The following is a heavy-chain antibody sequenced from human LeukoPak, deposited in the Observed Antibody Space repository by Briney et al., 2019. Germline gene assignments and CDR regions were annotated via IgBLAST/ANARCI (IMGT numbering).Heavy chain of an antibody. Sequence: TGGSLRLFCAASGFSFSKSSMLWFRQAPGKGLEWVSSISIGSSPYTYYADSLKGRFTISRDNAKNSVCLQMNSLRPEDTAVYYCASYTLWYGDSWGQGTLVTVSS. CDR3: ASYTLWYGDS. CDR1: GFSFSKSS. CDR2: ISIGSSPYT. V-gene: IGHV3-21*06. J-gene: IGHJ4*02. D-gene: IGHD3-10*01.